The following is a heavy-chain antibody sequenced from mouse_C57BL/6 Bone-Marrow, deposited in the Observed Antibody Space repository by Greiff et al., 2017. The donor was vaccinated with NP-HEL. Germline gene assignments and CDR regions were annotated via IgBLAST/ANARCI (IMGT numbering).Heavy chain of an antibody. D-gene: IGHD3-3*01. Sequence: EVQGVESGGDLVKPGGSLKLSCAASGFTFSSYGMSWVRQTPDKRLEWVATISSGGSYTYYPDSVKGRFTISRDNAKNTLYLQMSSLKSEDTAMYYCARYGGLGEGVYYFDYWGQGTTLTVSS. J-gene: IGHJ2*01. CDR3: ARYGGLGEGVYYFDY. V-gene: IGHV5-6*01. CDR2: ISSGGSYT. CDR1: GFTFSSYG.